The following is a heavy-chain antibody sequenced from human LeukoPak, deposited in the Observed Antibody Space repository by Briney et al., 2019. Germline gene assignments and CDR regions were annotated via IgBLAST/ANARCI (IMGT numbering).Heavy chain of an antibody. D-gene: IGHD3-10*01. CDR3: ARGPRRIYGSGSYYLDY. CDR1: GFTFSSYD. V-gene: IGHV3-13*01. CDR2: IGTAGDT. Sequence: GGSLRLSCAASGFTFSSYDMHWVRQATGKGLEWVSAIGTAGDTYYPGSVKGRFTISRENAKNSLYLQMNSLRAGDTAVYYCARGPRRIYGSGSYYLDYWGQGTLVTVSS. J-gene: IGHJ4*02.